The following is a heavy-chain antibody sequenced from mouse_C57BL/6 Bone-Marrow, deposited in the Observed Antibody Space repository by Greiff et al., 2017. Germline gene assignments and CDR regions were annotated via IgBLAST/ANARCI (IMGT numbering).Heavy chain of an antibody. V-gene: IGHV1-26*01. J-gene: IGHJ3*01. Sequence: VQLQQSGPELVKPGASVKISCKASGYTFTDHYMNWVKQSHGKSLEWIGDINPNNGGTSYNQKFKGKATLTVDKSSSTAYMELRSLTSEDSAVYYCARGKLSWFAYWGQGTLVTVSA. CDR3: ARGKLSWFAY. D-gene: IGHD4-1*01. CDR2: INPNNGGT. CDR1: GYTFTDHY.